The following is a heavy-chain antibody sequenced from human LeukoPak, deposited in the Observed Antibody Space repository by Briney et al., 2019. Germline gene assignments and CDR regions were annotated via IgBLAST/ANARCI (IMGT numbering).Heavy chain of an antibody. CDR1: GFTFSSYG. Sequence: GGSLRLSCAASGFTFSSYGMSWVRQAPGKGLEWVSAISGNGGSTYYADSVKGRFTISRDNAKNSLYLQMNSLRAEDTAVYYCARGVGGYYDSSGRTSGDWFDPWGQGTLVTVSS. CDR2: ISGNGGST. D-gene: IGHD3-22*01. CDR3: ARGVGGYYDSSGRTSGDWFDP. V-gene: IGHV3-23*01. J-gene: IGHJ5*02.